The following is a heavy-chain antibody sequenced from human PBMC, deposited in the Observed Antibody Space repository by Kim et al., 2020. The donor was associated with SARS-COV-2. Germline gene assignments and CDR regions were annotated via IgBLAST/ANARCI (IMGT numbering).Heavy chain of an antibody. V-gene: IGHV1-18*01. Sequence: ASVKVSCKASGYTFTSYGISWVRQAPGQGLEWMGWISAYNGNTNYAQKLQGRVTMTTDTSTSTAYMELRSLRSDDTAVYYCAREVHYSNYVEFYFDYWGQGTLVTVSS. CDR3: AREVHYSNYVEFYFDY. J-gene: IGHJ4*02. CDR2: ISAYNGNT. D-gene: IGHD4-4*01. CDR1: GYTFTSYG.